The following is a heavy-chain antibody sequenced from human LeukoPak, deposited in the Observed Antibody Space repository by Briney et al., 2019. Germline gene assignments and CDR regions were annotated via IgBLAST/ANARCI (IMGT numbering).Heavy chain of an antibody. CDR3: AKGRGYATGWYCDY. CDR2: ISGGGDNT. D-gene: IGHD3-22*01. J-gene: IGHJ4*02. CDR1: VFTFSRYA. V-gene: IGHV3-23*01. Sequence: PGGSLRLSCAASVFTFSRYAMTWVRQAPGKGLEWVSDISGGGDNTNYAESVKGRFTVSRDNSKNTLYLQMNSLRAEDTAVYYCAKGRGYATGWYCDYWGQGTLVTVSS.